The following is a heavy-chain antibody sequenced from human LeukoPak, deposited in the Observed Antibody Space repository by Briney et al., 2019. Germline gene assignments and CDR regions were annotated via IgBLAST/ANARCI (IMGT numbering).Heavy chain of an antibody. Sequence: ASVKVSCKASGYTFTGYYMHWVRQAPGQGLEWMGWINPNSGGTNYAQKFQGRVTMTRDTSISTAYMELSRLRSDDTAVYYCARVTLLYCSGGSCASDALDIWGQGTMVTVSS. CDR2: INPNSGGT. V-gene: IGHV1-2*02. D-gene: IGHD2-15*01. J-gene: IGHJ3*02. CDR3: ARVTLLYCSGGSCASDALDI. CDR1: GYTFTGYY.